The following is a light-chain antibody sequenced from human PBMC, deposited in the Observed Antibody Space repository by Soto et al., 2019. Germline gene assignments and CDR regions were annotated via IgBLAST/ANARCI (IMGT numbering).Light chain of an antibody. CDR3: QQYNNWPPIS. J-gene: IGKJ5*01. V-gene: IGKV3-15*01. CDR1: QSVSSK. CDR2: GAS. Sequence: EIVMTQAPATLSVSPGERATLSCRASQSVSSKLAWYQQKPGQAPRLLIYGASTRATGIPARFSGSGSGTEFTLTISSLQSEDFAVYYCQQYNNWPPISFGQGTRLEIK.